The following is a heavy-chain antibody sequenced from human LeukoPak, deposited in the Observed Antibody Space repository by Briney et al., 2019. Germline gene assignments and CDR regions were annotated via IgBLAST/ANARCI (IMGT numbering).Heavy chain of an antibody. CDR3: TRIPYGDILTGYYFYFDH. V-gene: IGHV3-9*01. D-gene: IGHD3-9*01. CDR2: ISWNSGSI. CDR1: GFTFDDHS. Sequence: GGSLRLSCAVSGFTFDDHSMHWVRQAPGKGLEWVAGISWNSGSIDYAGSVKGRFTISRDNAKNSLYLQMNSLRAEDTALYYCTRIPYGDILTGYYFYFDHWGQGTPVTVSS. J-gene: IGHJ4*02.